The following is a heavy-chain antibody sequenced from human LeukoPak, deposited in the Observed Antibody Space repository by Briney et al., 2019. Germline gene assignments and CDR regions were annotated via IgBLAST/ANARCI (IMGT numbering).Heavy chain of an antibody. CDR1: GVSISSIHSY. CDR2: IYYTGSI. D-gene: IGHD1-26*01. J-gene: IGHJ4*02. V-gene: IGHV4-39*01. Sequence: SETLSLTCTVSGVSISSIHSYWGWIRQTPGKGLEWIGSIYYTGSIYYNPSLSSRVTISVDTSRNQFSLRLTSMTAADTAMYYCARPLATHNALFDFWGQGTLVTVSS. CDR3: ARPLATHNALFDF.